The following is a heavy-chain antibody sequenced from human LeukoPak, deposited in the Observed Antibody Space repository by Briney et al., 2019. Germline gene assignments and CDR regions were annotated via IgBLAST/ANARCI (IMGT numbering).Heavy chain of an antibody. CDR2: ISTSSTYI. V-gene: IGHV3-21*01. D-gene: IGHD3-22*01. J-gene: IGHJ3*02. CDR1: GFTVSSNY. CDR3: ARVGYYDSSDYYHEDGFDI. Sequence: GGSLRLSCAASGFTVSSNYMSWVRQAPGKGLEWVSSISTSSTYIYYADSVKGRSTISRDNAKNSLYLQMNSLRAEDTAVYYCARVGYYDSSDYYHEDGFDIWGQGTMVTVSS.